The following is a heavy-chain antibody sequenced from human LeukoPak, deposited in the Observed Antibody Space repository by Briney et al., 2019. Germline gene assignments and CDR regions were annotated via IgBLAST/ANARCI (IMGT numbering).Heavy chain of an antibody. J-gene: IGHJ6*02. D-gene: IGHD5-18*01. CDR3: ARPNTAMAYYYGMDV. Sequence: SETLSLTCTVSGVSISSSSYYWGWIRQPPGKGLEWIGSIYYSGSTYYNPSLKSRVTISVDTSKNQFSLKLSSVTAADTAVYYCARPNTAMAYYYGMDVWGQGTTVTVSS. CDR1: GVSISSSSYY. CDR2: IYYSGST. V-gene: IGHV4-39*01.